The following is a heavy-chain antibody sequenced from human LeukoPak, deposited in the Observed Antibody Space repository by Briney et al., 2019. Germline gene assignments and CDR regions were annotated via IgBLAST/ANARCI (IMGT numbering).Heavy chain of an antibody. Sequence: NPSETLSLTCTVSGGSISSYYWSWIRQPPGKGLEWIGYIYYSGSTNYNPSLKSRVTISVDTSKDQFSLRLSSVTAADTAVYYCARVTGYVMEDYFDYWGQGTLVTVSS. V-gene: IGHV4-59*01. J-gene: IGHJ4*02. D-gene: IGHD6-13*01. CDR2: IYYSGST. CDR3: ARVTGYVMEDYFDY. CDR1: GGSISSYY.